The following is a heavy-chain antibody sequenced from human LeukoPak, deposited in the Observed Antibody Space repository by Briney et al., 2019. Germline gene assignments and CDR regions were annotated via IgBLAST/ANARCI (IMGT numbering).Heavy chain of an antibody. J-gene: IGHJ4*02. D-gene: IGHD3/OR15-3a*01. V-gene: IGHV1-2*02. Sequence: ASVKVSCKASGYTFTSYGISWVRQAPGQGLEWMGWIHPRTGGTNSAQKFQGRVTMTRDTSISAAYMELSRLSSDDTAVYYCARDISRMAGLYYFDSWGQGTLVTVSS. CDR1: GYTFTSYG. CDR2: IHPRTGGT. CDR3: ARDISRMAGLYYFDS.